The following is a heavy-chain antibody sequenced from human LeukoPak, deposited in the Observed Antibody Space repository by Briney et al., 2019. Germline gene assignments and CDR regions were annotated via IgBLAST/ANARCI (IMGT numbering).Heavy chain of an antibody. V-gene: IGHV4-39*07. D-gene: IGHD3-22*01. Sequence: PSETLSLTCTVSGGSISSSSYYWGWIRQPPGTGLEWIGSIYYSGSTYYNPSLKSRVTMSVDTSKNQFSLKLSSVTAADTAVYYCARDRYYYDSSGYYYFDYWGQGTLVTVSS. CDR3: ARDRYYYDSSGYYYFDY. CDR2: IYYSGST. J-gene: IGHJ4*02. CDR1: GGSISSSSYY.